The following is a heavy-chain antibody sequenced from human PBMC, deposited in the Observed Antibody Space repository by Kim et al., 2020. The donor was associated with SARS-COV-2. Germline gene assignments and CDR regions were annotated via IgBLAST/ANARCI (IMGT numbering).Heavy chain of an antibody. CDR1: GFTFSSYS. D-gene: IGHD4-17*01. J-gene: IGHJ6*02. V-gene: IGHV3-21*01. CDR2: ISSSSSYI. CDR3: ARIQRAGDYVPYYYYGMDV. Sequence: GGSLRLSCAASGFTFSSYSMNWVRQAPGKGLEWVSSISSSSSYIYYADSVKGRFTISRDNAKNSLYLQMNSLRAEDTAVYYCARIQRAGDYVPYYYYGMDVWGQGTTVTVSS.